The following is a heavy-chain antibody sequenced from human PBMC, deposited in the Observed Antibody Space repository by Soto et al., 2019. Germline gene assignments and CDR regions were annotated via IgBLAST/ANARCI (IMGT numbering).Heavy chain of an antibody. CDR2: IYYSGST. D-gene: IGHD6-19*01. CDR3: ERNALSGWSLGDFDY. J-gene: IGHJ4*02. V-gene: IGHV4-59*08. CDR1: GGSISSYY. Sequence: SETLSLTCTVSGGSISSYYWSWIRQPPGKGLEWIGYIYYSGSTNYNPSLKSRVTISVDTSKNQFSLKLSSVTAADTAVYYCERNALSGWSLGDFDYWGQRTLVTVSS.